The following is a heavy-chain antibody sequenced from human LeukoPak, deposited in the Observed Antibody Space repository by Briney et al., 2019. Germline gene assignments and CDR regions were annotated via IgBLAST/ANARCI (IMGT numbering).Heavy chain of an antibody. CDR3: ARGSPHPYFDY. Sequence: SETLSLTCTVSGGSISSYYWSWIRQPPGKGLEWIGEINHSGSTNYNPSLKSRVTISVDTSKNQFSLKLSSVTAADTAVYYCARGSPHPYFDYWGQGTLVTVSS. V-gene: IGHV4-34*01. CDR1: GGSISSYY. CDR2: INHSGST. J-gene: IGHJ4*02.